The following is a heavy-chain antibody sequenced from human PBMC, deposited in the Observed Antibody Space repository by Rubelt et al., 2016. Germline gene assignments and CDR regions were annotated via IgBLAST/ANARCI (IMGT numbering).Heavy chain of an antibody. D-gene: IGHD3-10*01. J-gene: IGHJ2*01. CDR3: ATAPRGKAYFDF. CDR2: IHTSGST. CDR1: GGSVSSDSYF. Sequence: QVQLQQWGAGLLKPSETLSLTCTVSGGSVSSDSYFWNWIRQPAGKGLEWIGRIHTSGSTNHNPSFKSRVTMSVDTSKSQSSLKLSLGTAADTAVYYCATAPRGKAYFDFWARGTLVTVSS. V-gene: IGHV4-61*02.